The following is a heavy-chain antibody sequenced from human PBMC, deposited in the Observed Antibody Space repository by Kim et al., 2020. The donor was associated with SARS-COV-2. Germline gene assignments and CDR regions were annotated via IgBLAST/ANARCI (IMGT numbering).Heavy chain of an antibody. Sequence: AQKFQGRVTSPADESTSTAYMGLSSLRSEDTAVYYCARSAHYYYYYGMDVWGQGTTVTVSS. J-gene: IGHJ6*02. CDR3: ARSAHYYYYYGMDV. V-gene: IGHV1-69*01.